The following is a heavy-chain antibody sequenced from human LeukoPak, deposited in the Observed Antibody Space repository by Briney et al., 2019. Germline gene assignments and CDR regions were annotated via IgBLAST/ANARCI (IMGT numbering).Heavy chain of an antibody. J-gene: IGHJ5*02. V-gene: IGHV4-61*02. D-gene: IGHD4-23*01. CDR3: ARAAVVSGWRNWFDP. CDR2: IYTSGST. CDR1: GGSISSGSYY. Sequence: RPSQTLSLTCTVSGGSISSGSYYWSWIRQPAGKGLEWIGRIYTSGSTNYNPSLKSRVTISVGTSKNQFSLKLSSVTAADTAVYYCARAAVVSGWRNWFDPWGQGTLVTVSS.